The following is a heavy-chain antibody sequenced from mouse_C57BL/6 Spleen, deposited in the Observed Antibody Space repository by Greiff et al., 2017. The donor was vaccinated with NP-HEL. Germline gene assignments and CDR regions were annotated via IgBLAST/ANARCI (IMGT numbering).Heavy chain of an antibody. J-gene: IGHJ3*01. Sequence: QVQLQQSGAELVKPGASVKLSCKASGYTFTEYTIHWVKQRPGQGLEWIGWFYPGSGSTKYNEKFKDKATLTADKSSSTVYMELSRLTSEDSAVYFCARHEENYYGSRTWFAYWGQGTLVTVSA. CDR2: FYPGSGST. CDR3: ARHEENYYGSRTWFAY. D-gene: IGHD1-1*01. V-gene: IGHV1-62-2*01. CDR1: GYTFTEYT.